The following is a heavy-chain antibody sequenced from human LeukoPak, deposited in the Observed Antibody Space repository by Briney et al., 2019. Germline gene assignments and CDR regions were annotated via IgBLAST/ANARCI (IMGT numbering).Heavy chain of an antibody. CDR1: GGSIRSGGYY. V-gene: IGHV4-31*03. CDR2: IYYSGST. D-gene: IGHD2-2*02. CDR3: ARSGRVCSSTSCYIAY. J-gene: IGHJ4*02. Sequence: SQTLSLTCTVSGGSIRSGGYYWSWIRQHPGKGLEWIGDIYYSGSTYYNPSLKSRVTISVDTSKNQFSLKLSSVTAADTAVYYCARSGRVCSSTSCYIAYWGQGTLVTVSS.